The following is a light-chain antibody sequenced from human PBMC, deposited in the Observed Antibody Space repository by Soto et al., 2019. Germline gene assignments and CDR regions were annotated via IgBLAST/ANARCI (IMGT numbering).Light chain of an antibody. CDR2: VAS. CDR1: QSVSSN. V-gene: IGKV3-15*01. Sequence: EIVMTQSPATLSVSPGERATRSCRASQSVSSNLAWYQQKPGQTPKLFIYVASTRATGIPARFSGSGSGTEFTLTISSLQSEDFAVYYCQQYNVWPLTFGGGTKVEFK. CDR3: QQYNVWPLT. J-gene: IGKJ4*01.